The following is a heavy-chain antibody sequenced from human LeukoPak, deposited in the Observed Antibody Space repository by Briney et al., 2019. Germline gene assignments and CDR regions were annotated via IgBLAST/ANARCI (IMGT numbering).Heavy chain of an antibody. CDR2: ISYDGSNK. J-gene: IGHJ4*02. V-gene: IGHV3-30-3*01. D-gene: IGHD1-26*01. CDR3: ARESYSGSYSPFDY. CDR1: GFTFSSYA. Sequence: GRSLRLSCAASGFTFSSYAMHWVRQAPGKGLEWVAVISYDGSNKYYADSVKGRFTISRDNSKNTLYLQMNSLRAEDTAVYYCARESYSGSYSPFDYWGQGTLVTVSS.